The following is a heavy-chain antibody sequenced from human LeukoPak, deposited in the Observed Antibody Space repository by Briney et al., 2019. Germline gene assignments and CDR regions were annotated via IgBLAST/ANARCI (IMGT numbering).Heavy chain of an antibody. Sequence: KTSETLSLTCTVSGGSVSSGSYFWSWIRQPPGKGLEWIGYIYYSGSTNNNPSLKSRVTMSVDTSKNQFSLEVTSVTAADSAVYYCARTRTGSHLFDYWGQGILVTVFS. D-gene: IGHD1-26*01. CDR3: ARTRTGSHLFDY. J-gene: IGHJ4*02. V-gene: IGHV4-61*01. CDR2: IYYSGST. CDR1: GGSVSSGSYF.